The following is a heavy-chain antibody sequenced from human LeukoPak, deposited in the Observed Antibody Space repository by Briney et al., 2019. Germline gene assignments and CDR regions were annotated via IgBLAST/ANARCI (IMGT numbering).Heavy chain of an antibody. Sequence: ASVKVSCKASGYTFTSYGISWVRQAPGQGLEWMGWISAYNGNTNYAQKLQGRVTMTTDTSTSTAYMELRSLRSDDSAVYYCARDRSYYSSSSPDFDYWGQGTLVTVSS. V-gene: IGHV1-18*01. D-gene: IGHD6-6*01. J-gene: IGHJ4*02. CDR2: ISAYNGNT. CDR1: GYTFTSYG. CDR3: ARDRSYYSSSSPDFDY.